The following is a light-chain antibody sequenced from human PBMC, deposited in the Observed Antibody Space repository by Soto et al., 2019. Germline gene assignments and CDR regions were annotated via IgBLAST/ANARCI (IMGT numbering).Light chain of an antibody. J-gene: IGKJ1*01. CDR1: QTISNNH. CDR2: GTS. CDR3: QQYGNSTWT. V-gene: IGKV3-20*01. Sequence: EIVLTQSPGTLSLSPGERVTLSCRTSQTISNNHLAWYQKKPGQAPRLLIHGTSNRATGIPDRFSGSGSGTDFTLTFSRLEPEDFAVYQCQQYGNSTWTFGQGTKVEIK.